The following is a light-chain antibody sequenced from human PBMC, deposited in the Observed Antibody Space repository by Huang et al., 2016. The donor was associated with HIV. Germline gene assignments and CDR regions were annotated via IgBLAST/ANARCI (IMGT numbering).Light chain of an antibody. Sequence: DIQMTQSPSSLYASVGDRVTISCRASQSISAYLNWYQHRPGRAPKLLIYATSDLHGGVPSRVSGSRSGTQFTLTISSLQPEDFATYYCQQSYSFPRTFGQGTKLDIK. V-gene: IGKV1-39*01. CDR1: QSISAY. CDR3: QQSYSFPRT. J-gene: IGKJ2*01. CDR2: ATS.